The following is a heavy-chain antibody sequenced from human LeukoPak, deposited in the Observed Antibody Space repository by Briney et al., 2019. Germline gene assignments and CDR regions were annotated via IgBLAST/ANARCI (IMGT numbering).Heavy chain of an antibody. CDR1: GFTFSSYA. CDR3: ASSGSYRFDY. V-gene: IGHV3-30-3*01. J-gene: IGHJ4*02. CDR2: ISYDGSYK. Sequence: GRSLRLSCAASGFTFSSYAMHWVRQAPGKGLEWVAVISYDGSYKYYADSVKGRFTISRDNAKNSLYLQMNSLRDEDTAVYYCASSGSYRFDYWGQGTLVTVSS. D-gene: IGHD1-26*01.